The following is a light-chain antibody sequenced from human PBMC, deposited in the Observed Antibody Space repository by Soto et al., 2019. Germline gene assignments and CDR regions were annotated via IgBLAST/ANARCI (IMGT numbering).Light chain of an antibody. V-gene: IGLV1-40*01. CDR3: QSYDRSLAV. J-gene: IGLJ2*01. CDR2: VNR. Sequence: QAVVTQPPSVSGAPGQRVTISCTGSSSNIGSHYDVNWYQQLPGRAPKLLIFVNRNRPSGVPDRFSASKSGTSASLVITGLQAEDEADYYCQSYDRSLAVFGGGTKLTVL. CDR1: SSNIGSHYD.